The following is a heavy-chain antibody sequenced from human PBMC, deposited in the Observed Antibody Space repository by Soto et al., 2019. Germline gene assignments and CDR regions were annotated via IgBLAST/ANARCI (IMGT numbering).Heavy chain of an antibody. CDR1: GYTLTDLS. J-gene: IGHJ3*02. CDR3: ATYPLMDYGPPVDAFDI. D-gene: IGHD3-10*01. Sequence: ASVKVSCKVSGYTLTDLSMHWVRQAPGKGLEWMGGFDPEDGETIYAQKFQGRVTMTEDTSTDTAYMELSSLRSEDTAVYYCATYPLMDYGPPVDAFDIWGQGTMVTVSS. CDR2: FDPEDGET. V-gene: IGHV1-24*01.